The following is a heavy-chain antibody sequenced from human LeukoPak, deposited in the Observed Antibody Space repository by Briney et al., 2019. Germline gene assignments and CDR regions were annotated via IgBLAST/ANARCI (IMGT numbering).Heavy chain of an antibody. CDR2: INHSGST. CDR3: AITPLGYGDYVDY. V-gene: IGHV4-34*01. Sequence: PSETLSLTCAVYGGSFSGYYWSWIRQPPGKGLEWIGEINHSGSTNYNPSLKSRVTISVDTSKNQFSLKLSSVTAADTAVCYCAITPLGYGDYVDYWGQGTLVTVSS. CDR1: GGSFSGYY. D-gene: IGHD4-17*01. J-gene: IGHJ4*02.